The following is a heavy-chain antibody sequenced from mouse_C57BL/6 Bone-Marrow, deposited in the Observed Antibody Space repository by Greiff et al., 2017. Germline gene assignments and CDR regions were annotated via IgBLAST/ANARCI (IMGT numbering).Heavy chain of an antibody. Sequence: VQLQQPGAELVRPGSSVKLSCKASGYTFTSYWMHWVEQRPIQGLEWIGNIDPSDSETHYNQKFKDKATLTVDKSSSTAYMQLSSLTSEDSAVYYCASINSYYYAMDYWGQGTSVTVSS. D-gene: IGHD1-2*01. CDR1: GYTFTSYW. V-gene: IGHV1-52*01. CDR2: IDPSDSET. CDR3: ASINSYYYAMDY. J-gene: IGHJ4*01.